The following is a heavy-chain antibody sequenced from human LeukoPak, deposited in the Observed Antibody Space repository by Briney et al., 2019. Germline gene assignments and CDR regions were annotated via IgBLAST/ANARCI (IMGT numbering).Heavy chain of an antibody. D-gene: IGHD6-13*01. Sequence: VASVKDSCKASGYTFTGYYMHWVRQAPGQGLEWMGWINPTSGGANYAQKFQGSVTMTTDTTISTAYMELSRLRSGDTAVYYCARGDRSGYSSSWCLGYWGQGTLVTVSS. CDR2: INPTSGGA. CDR3: ARGDRSGYSSSWCLGY. V-gene: IGHV1-2*02. J-gene: IGHJ4*02. CDR1: GYTFTGYY.